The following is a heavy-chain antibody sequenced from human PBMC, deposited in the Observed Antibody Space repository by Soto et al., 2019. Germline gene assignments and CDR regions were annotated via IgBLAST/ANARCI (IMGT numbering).Heavy chain of an antibody. Sequence: GSLRLSCAASGFTFSSYAMSWVRQAPGKGLEWVSAISGSGGSTYYADSVKGRFTISRDNSKNTLYLQMNSLRAEDTAVYYCAKDDPFNSGYDYYFDYWGQGTLVTVSS. CDR2: ISGSGGST. J-gene: IGHJ4*02. CDR1: GFTFSSYA. V-gene: IGHV3-23*01. D-gene: IGHD5-12*01. CDR3: AKDDPFNSGYDYYFDY.